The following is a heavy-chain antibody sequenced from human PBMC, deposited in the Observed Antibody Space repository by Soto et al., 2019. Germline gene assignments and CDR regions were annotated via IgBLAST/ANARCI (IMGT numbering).Heavy chain of an antibody. Sequence: XGALRLSCAASGFTFNTYSMHWVRQAPGKGLEWVAVISYDGSDKFYADSVKGRFTISRDNSKNALYLQMSSLRPEDTAIYYCAKSPNFYCSSPNCYKYYFDDWGQGTLVTVSS. CDR2: ISYDGSDK. J-gene: IGHJ4*02. V-gene: IGHV3-30*18. CDR3: AKSPNFYCSSPNCYKYYFDD. CDR1: GFTFNTYS. D-gene: IGHD2-2*02.